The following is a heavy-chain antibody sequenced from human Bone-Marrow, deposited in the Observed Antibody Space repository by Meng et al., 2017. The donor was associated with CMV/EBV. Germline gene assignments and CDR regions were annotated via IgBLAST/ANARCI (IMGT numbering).Heavy chain of an antibody. CDR3: ARSYGSGSYSYYYYGMDV. D-gene: IGHD3-10*01. V-gene: IGHV2-70D*14. Sequence: SGPTLVKPTQTLTLTCTFSGFSPSTSGMRVSWIRQPPGKALEWLARIDWDDDKFYSTSLKTRLTISKDTSKNQVVLTMTNMDPVDTATYYCARSYGSGSYSYYYYGMDVWGQGTTVTVSS. CDR1: GFSPSTSGMR. CDR2: IDWDDDK. J-gene: IGHJ6*02.